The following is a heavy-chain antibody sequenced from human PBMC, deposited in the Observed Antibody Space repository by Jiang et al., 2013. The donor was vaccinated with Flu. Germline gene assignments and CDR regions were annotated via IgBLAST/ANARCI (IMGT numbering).Heavy chain of an antibody. CDR3: ARVPATERVYWYFDL. Sequence: GPGLVKPSETLSLTCTVSGGSISSSSYYWGLDPPAPREGAGSGLGSIYYSGSTYYNPSLKSRVTISVDTSKNQFSLKLSSVTAADTAVYYCARVPATERVYWYFDLWGRGT. J-gene: IGHJ2*01. V-gene: IGHV4-39*07. CDR1: GGSISSSSYY. D-gene: IGHD1-26*01. CDR2: IYYSGST.